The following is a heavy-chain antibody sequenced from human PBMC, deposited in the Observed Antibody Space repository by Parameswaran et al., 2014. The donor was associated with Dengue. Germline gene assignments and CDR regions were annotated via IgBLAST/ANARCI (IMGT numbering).Heavy chain of an antibody. J-gene: IGHJ6*02. CDR2: ISSSSSYT. V-gene: IGHV3-11*05. D-gene: IGHD3-3*01. CDR3: ARDLHDFWSGYPLYYYGMDV. Sequence: GESLKISCAASGFTFSDYYMSWIRQAPGKGLEWVSYISSSSSYTNYADSVKGRFTISRDNAKNSLYLQMNSLRAEDTAVYYCARDLHDFWSGYPLYYYGMDVWGQGTTVTVSS. CDR1: GFTFSDYY.